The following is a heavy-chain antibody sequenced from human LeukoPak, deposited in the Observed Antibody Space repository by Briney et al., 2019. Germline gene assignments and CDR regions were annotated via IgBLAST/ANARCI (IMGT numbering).Heavy chain of an antibody. J-gene: IGHJ4*02. CDR2: IYYSGST. CDR3: ARLNPVAVAEISHHFDY. Sequence: PSETLSLTCTVSGGSVSSGSYYWSWIRQPPGKGLEWIGYIYYSGSTNYNPSLKSRVTISVDTSKNQFSLKLSSVTAADTAVYYCARLNPVAVAEISHHFDYWGQGTLVTVSS. V-gene: IGHV4-61*01. CDR1: GGSVSSGSYY. D-gene: IGHD6-19*01.